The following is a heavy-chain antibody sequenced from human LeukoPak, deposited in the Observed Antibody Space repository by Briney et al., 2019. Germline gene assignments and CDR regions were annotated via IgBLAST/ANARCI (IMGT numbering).Heavy chain of an antibody. CDR1: GFTFSSYG. V-gene: IGHV3-30*02. CDR2: IRYGGSDK. Sequence: PGGSLRLSCAASGFTFSSYGMHWVRQAPGKGLEWVAFIRYGGSDKYYADSVEGRFTISRDNSKNTLYLQMNSLRAEDTAVYYCASLGYCSSTSCYVTDYWGQGTLVTVSS. J-gene: IGHJ4*02. D-gene: IGHD2-2*01. CDR3: ASLGYCSSTSCYVTDY.